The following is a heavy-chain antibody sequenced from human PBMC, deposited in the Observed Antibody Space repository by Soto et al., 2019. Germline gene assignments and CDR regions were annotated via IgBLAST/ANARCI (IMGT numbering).Heavy chain of an antibody. CDR3: AREPSSPNYYYYYMDV. CDR1: RYTFTSYD. Sequence: QVQLVQSGAEVKKPGASVKVSCKASRYTFTSYDINWVRQATGQGLEWMGWMNPNSGNTGYAQKFQGRVTMTRNTSISTAYMELSSLRSEDTAVYYCAREPSSPNYYYYYMDVWGKGTTVTVSS. D-gene: IGHD6-13*01. CDR2: MNPNSGNT. J-gene: IGHJ6*03. V-gene: IGHV1-8*01.